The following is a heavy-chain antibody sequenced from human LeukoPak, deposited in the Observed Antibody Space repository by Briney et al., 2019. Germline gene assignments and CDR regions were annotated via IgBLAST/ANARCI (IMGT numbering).Heavy chain of an antibody. CDR3: ARDLRSSSSSGINYYGMDV. J-gene: IGHJ6*02. Sequence: SGTLSLTCAVSGGSISSRNWWTWVRQPPGKGLEWIGEIYHSGTTNYNPSLKSRVTISVDKSKNQFSLKLSSVTAADTAVYYCARDLRSSSSSGINYYGMDVWGQGTTVTVSS. CDR2: IYHSGTT. D-gene: IGHD6-6*01. V-gene: IGHV4-4*02. CDR1: GGSISSRNW.